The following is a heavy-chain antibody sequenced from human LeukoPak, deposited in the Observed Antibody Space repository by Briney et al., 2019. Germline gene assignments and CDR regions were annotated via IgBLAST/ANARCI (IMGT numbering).Heavy chain of an antibody. CDR1: GGSISSGSYY. J-gene: IGHJ4*02. CDR2: IYTSGST. CDR3: ARARKSSGWDNPDY. Sequence: SETLSLTCTVSGGSISSGSYYWSWLRQLAGKGLEWIGRIYTSGSTNYNPSLKSLVTISVDTSMNQFSLKLSSVTAADTAVYYCARARKSSGWDNPDYWGQGTLVTVSS. D-gene: IGHD6-19*01. V-gene: IGHV4-61*02.